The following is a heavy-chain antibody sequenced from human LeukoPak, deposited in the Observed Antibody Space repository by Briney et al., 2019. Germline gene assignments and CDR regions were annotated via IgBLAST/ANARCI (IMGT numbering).Heavy chain of an antibody. J-gene: IGHJ5*02. Sequence: SETLSLTCTVSGYSISSGYYWGWIRQPPGKGLEWIGSIYHSGSTYYNPSLKRQVNISVDTSKNQFYLKLSSVTAADTAVYYCAREVVPITSQNIVIQDDFXDWFXXWGQGTLVT. CDR3: AREVVPITSQNIVIQDDFXDWFXX. CDR2: IYHSGST. CDR1: GYSISSGYY. D-gene: IGHD2/OR15-2a*01. V-gene: IGHV4-38-2*02.